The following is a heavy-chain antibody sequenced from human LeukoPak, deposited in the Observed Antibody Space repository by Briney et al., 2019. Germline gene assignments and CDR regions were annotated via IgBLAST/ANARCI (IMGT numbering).Heavy chain of an antibody. D-gene: IGHD6-6*01. CDR2: IHYGGST. J-gene: IGHJ6*03. CDR3: ARESSSSRYFMDV. V-gene: IGHV4-39*07. Sequence: PSETLSLTCSVSGVSTRTSTSYWGWVRQPPGKGLEWIGSIHYGGSTYKNPSLKSRVTISMDTSGSQFSLKVTSLTAADSAVYFCARESSSSRYFMDVWGRGTTVTVSS. CDR1: GVSTRTSTSY.